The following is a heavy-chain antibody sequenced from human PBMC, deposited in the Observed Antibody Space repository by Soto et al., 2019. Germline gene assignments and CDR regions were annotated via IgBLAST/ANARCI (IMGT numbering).Heavy chain of an antibody. V-gene: IGHV3-23*01. CDR2: ISGNSGNT. J-gene: IGHJ4*02. CDR3: AKDSALLWFGYYFDY. CDR1: GFTFSSYA. D-gene: IGHD3-10*01. Sequence: GGSLRLSCAASGFTFSSYAMSWVRQAPGKGLEWVSSISGNSGNTYFADSVKGRFTISRDNSKNTLYLQMNSLRAEDTAVYYCAKDSALLWFGYYFDYWGQGTLVTVSS.